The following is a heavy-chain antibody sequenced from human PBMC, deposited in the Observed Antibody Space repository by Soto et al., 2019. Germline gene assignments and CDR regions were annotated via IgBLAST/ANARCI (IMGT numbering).Heavy chain of an antibody. CDR1: GFTFDDYA. CDR3: AKAVLCSSTSCYHFDY. D-gene: IGHD2-2*01. Sequence: GGSLRLSCAASGFTFDDYAMHWVRQAPGKGLEWVSGISWNSGSIGYADSVKGRFTISRDNAKNSLYLQMNSLRAEDTALYYCAKAVLCSSTSCYHFDYWGQGTLVTVSS. V-gene: IGHV3-9*01. J-gene: IGHJ4*02. CDR2: ISWNSGSI.